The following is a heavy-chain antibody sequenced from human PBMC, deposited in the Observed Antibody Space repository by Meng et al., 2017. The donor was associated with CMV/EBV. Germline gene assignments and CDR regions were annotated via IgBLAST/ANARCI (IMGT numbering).Heavy chain of an antibody. CDR1: GFTFNIYA. V-gene: IGHV3-23*01. Sequence: GGSLRLSCAASGFTFNIYAMSWVRQAPGKGLEWVSIIMGSGDRTFYADSVKGRFTISRDNSKNTLYLQLNSLRAEDTAVYYCAKGEDDSSSWFGLFDYWGQGTPVTVSS. CDR3: AKGEDDSSSWFGLFDY. CDR2: IMGSGDRT. D-gene: IGHD6-6*01. J-gene: IGHJ4*02.